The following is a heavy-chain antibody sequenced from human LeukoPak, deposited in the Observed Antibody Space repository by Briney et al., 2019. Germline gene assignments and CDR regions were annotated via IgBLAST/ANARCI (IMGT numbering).Heavy chain of an antibody. V-gene: IGHV3-30*03. J-gene: IGHJ3*02. Sequence: GGSLRLSCVASGFSFSKYVIHWVRQAPGKGLEWVAVISYDGSNKYYADSVKGRFTISRDNSKNTLYLQMNSLRSEDTAVYYCARDGDIVVVVAATRAFDIWGQGTMVTVSS. CDR1: GFSFSKYV. D-gene: IGHD2-15*01. CDR2: ISYDGSNK. CDR3: ARDGDIVVVVAATRAFDI.